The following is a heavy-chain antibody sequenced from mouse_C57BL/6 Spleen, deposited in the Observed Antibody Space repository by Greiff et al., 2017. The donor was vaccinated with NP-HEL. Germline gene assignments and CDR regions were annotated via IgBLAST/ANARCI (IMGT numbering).Heavy chain of an antibody. Sequence: LVESGPELVKPGASVKISCKASGYSFTDYNMNWVKQSNGKSLEWIGVINPNYGTTSYNQKFKGKATLTVDQSSSTAYMQLNSLTSEDSAVYYCARSYDGYYVSWFAYWGQGTLVTVSA. V-gene: IGHV1-39*01. CDR2: INPNYGTT. CDR3: ARSYDGYYVSWFAY. CDR1: GYSFTDYN. D-gene: IGHD2-3*01. J-gene: IGHJ3*01.